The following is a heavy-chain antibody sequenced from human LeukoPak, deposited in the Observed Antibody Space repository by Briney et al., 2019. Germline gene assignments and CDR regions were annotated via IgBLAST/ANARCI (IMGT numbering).Heavy chain of an antibody. J-gene: IGHJ4*02. V-gene: IGHV1-2*02. CDR3: ATPGRIYSSSSPYFDY. D-gene: IGHD6-6*01. CDR1: GYTFTGYY. Sequence: ASVKVSCKASGYTFTGYYMHWVRQAPGQGLEWMGWINPNSGGTNYAQKFQGRVTMTRDTSISTAYMELSRLRSDDTAVYYCATPGRIYSSSSPYFDYWGQGTLVTVSS. CDR2: INPNSGGT.